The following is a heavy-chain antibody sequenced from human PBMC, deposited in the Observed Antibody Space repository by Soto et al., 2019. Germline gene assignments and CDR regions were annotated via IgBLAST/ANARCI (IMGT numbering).Heavy chain of an antibody. CDR1: GFMFISYS. J-gene: IGHJ4*02. V-gene: IGHV3-23*01. D-gene: IGHD3-22*01. CDR2: ITATGDRT. Sequence: GSLRLSCAASGFMFISYSMSWVRQTPGKGLEWVAAITATGDRTYYADSVTGRFTISRDNSKKTHYLQMTSLRAEDTAMYYCATMNGYFEYWGQGTPVTVSS. CDR3: ATMNGYFEY.